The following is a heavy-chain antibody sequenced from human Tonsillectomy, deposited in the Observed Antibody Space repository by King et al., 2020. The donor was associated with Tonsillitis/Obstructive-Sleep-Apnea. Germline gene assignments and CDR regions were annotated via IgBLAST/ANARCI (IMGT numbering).Heavy chain of an antibody. D-gene: IGHD6-19*01. J-gene: IGHJ4*02. CDR1: GFTFSDYY. Sequence: QLVQSGGGLVKPGGSLRLSCAASGFTFSDYYMSWIRQAPGKGLEWVSYISSSGSTIYSADSVKGRFTISRDNAKNSLYLKMNSLRAEDTAVYYCARDKVRGMAVAANLDYWGQGTLVTVSS. V-gene: IGHV3-11*01. CDR3: ARDKVRGMAVAANLDY. CDR2: ISSSGSTI.